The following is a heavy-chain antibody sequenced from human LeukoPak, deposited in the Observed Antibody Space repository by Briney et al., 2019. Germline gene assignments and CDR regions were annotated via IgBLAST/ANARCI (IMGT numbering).Heavy chain of an antibody. CDR3: ASSNDYGDYAFEY. D-gene: IGHD4-17*01. CDR1: GGSISSYY. V-gene: IGHV4-59*01. J-gene: IGHJ4*02. Sequence: PSETLSLTCTVSGGSISSYYWSWIRQPPGKGLEWIGYMSYSGSTNYNPSLKSRVTISVDKSKNQLSLKLSSVTAADTAVYYCASSNDYGDYAFEYWGQGTLVTVSS. CDR2: MSYSGST.